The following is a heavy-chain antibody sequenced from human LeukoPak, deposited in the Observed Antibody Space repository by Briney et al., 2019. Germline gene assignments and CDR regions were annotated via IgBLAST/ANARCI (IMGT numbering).Heavy chain of an antibody. CDR3: ARLGYCSSTSCYPDY. J-gene: IGHJ4*02. V-gene: IGHV4-38-2*01. Sequence: SETLSLTCAVSGYSISSLYYWGWIRQPPGKGLEWITSIHHSGSTDYNPSLKSRVTISVDTSKNQFSLELRYVTAADTAVYYCARLGYCSSTSCYPDYWGQGTLVTVSS. D-gene: IGHD2-2*01. CDR2: IHHSGST. CDR1: GYSISSLYY.